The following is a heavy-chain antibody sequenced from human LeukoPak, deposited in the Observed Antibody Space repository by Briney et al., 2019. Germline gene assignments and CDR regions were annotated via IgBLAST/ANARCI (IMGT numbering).Heavy chain of an antibody. CDR3: ARDLSRYYNDY. J-gene: IGHJ4*02. CDR1: GFTFSSYE. Sequence: GGFLRLSCAASGFTFSSYEMNWVRQAPGKGLEGVSYISIGGRTQYYADSVKGRFTISRDNAKNSLYLQMNSLRAEDTAVYYCARDLSRYYNDYCGQGTLVTVSS. V-gene: IGHV3-48*03. CDR2: ISIGGRTQ.